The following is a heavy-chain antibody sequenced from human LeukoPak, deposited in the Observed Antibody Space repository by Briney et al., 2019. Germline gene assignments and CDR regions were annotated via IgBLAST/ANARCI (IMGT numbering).Heavy chain of an antibody. V-gene: IGHV4-34*01. CDR3: ARGILYYDILTGYLLYYFDY. CDR1: GGSFSGYY. J-gene: IGHJ4*02. D-gene: IGHD3-9*01. Sequence: SETLSLTCAVYGGSFSGYYWSWIRQPPGKGLEWIGEINHSGRTNYNPSLKSRVAISVDTSKNQFSLKLSSVTAADTAVYYCARGILYYDILTGYLLYYFDYWGQGTLVTVSS. CDR2: INHSGRT.